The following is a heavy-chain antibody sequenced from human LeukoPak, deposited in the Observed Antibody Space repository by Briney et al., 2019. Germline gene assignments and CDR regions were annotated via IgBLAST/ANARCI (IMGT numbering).Heavy chain of an antibody. CDR2: ISSSSSYI. CDR1: GFTFSSYA. J-gene: IGHJ4*02. Sequence: GGSLRLSCAASGFTFSSYAMNWVRQAPGKGLEWVSSISSSSSYIYYADSVKGRFTISRDNAKNSLYLQMNSLRAEDTAVYYCARVPPLYSSGWYPDYWGQGTLVTVSS. V-gene: IGHV3-21*01. D-gene: IGHD6-19*01. CDR3: ARVPPLYSSGWYPDY.